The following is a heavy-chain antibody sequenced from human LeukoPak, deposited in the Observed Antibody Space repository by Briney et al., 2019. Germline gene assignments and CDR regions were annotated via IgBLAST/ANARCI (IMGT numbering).Heavy chain of an antibody. D-gene: IGHD3-10*01. CDR1: GFTFSNYW. V-gene: IGHV3-7*03. CDR2: IKGDESEK. CDR3: AKDIFRGFDGMDV. Sequence: GGSLRLSCAASGFTFSNYWMHWVRQAPGKGLEWVANIKGDESEKYYVDSVKGRFTISRDNAKSSLYLQMHSLRAEDTALYYCAKDIFRGFDGMDVWGQGTTVTVPS. J-gene: IGHJ6*02.